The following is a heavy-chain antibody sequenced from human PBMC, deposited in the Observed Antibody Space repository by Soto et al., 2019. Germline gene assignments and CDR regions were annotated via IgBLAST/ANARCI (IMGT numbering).Heavy chain of an antibody. V-gene: IGHV4-30-4*01. CDR3: ARVDDDFWSTKAWYFDL. CDR1: GGSISSGDYY. CDR2: IYYSGST. J-gene: IGHJ2*01. Sequence: QVQLQESGPGLVKPSQTLSLTCTVSGGSISSGDYYWSWIRQHPVKGLEWIGYIYYSGSTYYNPSLKSRVTISVDTSKNQFSLKLSSVTAADTAVYYCARVDDDFWSTKAWYFDLWGRGTLVTVSS. D-gene: IGHD3-3*01.